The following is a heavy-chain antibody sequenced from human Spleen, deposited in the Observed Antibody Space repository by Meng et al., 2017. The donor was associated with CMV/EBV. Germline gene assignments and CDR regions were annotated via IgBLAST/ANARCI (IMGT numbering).Heavy chain of an antibody. CDR1: GGSISTYY. CDR3: ARDGLHYYDSSSL. D-gene: IGHD3-22*01. J-gene: IGHJ4*02. Sequence: SETLSLTCTVSGGSISTYYWSWIRQPPGKGLEWIGYIYYSGGTDYNPSLKSRVTISVDTSKNQFSLKLSSVTAADTAVYYCARDGLHYYDSSSLWGQGTLVTVSS. V-gene: IGHV4-59*12. CDR2: IYYSGGT.